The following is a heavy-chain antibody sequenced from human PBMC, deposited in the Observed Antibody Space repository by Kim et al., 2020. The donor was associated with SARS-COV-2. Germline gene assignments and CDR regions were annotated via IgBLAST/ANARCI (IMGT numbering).Heavy chain of an antibody. CDR2: IKSNDNTT. D-gene: IGHD2-2*02. J-gene: IGHJ4*02. Sequence: GGSLRLSCAASGFTFSAVCMSWVRQAPGKGLEWVSRIKSNDNTTQYEESVKGRFTISRDNSKNTLFLEMNILRATDTAVSYCAKRTENTGGPPCYCVQGT. V-gene: IGHV3-23*01. CDR1: GFTFSAVC. CDR3: AKRTENTGGPPCY.